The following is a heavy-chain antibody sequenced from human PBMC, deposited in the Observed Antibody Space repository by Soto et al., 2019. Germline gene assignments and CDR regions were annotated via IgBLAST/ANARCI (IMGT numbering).Heavy chain of an antibody. CDR1: GYTFTSYY. CDR3: ARDPQGDIVLVPAAPLTYYYGMDV. D-gene: IGHD2-2*01. V-gene: IGHV1-46*01. J-gene: IGHJ6*02. Sequence: GASVKVSCKASGYTFTSYYMHWVRQAPGQGLEWMGIINPSGGSTSYAQKFQGRVTMTRDTSTSTVYMELSSLRSEDTAVYYCARDPQGDIVLVPAAPLTYYYGMDVWGQGTTVTVSS. CDR2: INPSGGST.